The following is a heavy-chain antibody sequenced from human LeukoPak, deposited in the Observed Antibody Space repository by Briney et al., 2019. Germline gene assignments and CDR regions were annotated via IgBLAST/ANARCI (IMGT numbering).Heavy chain of an antibody. CDR2: IYTSGST. D-gene: IGHD3-22*01. Sequence: SETLSLTCTVSGGSIRNYFWTWIRQPAGKGLEWIGRIYTSGSTDYNPSLRSRVTMSVDTSRNQFSLKLTSVTAADTAVYYCAREPKSYDGSGYYHDYWGQGTLVTVSS. CDR1: GGSIRNYF. CDR3: AREPKSYDGSGYYHDY. J-gene: IGHJ4*02. V-gene: IGHV4-4*07.